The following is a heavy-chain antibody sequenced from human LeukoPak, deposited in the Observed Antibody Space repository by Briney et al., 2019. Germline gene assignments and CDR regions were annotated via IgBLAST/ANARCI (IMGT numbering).Heavy chain of an antibody. D-gene: IGHD3-3*01. Sequence: GGSLRLSCVASGFTFSSYSMNWVRQAPGKGLEWVSSISSSSSYIYYADSVKGRFTISRDNAKNSLYLQMNSLRAEDTAVYYCARVITIFGVVIIPGSDYYYGMDVWGQGTTVTVPS. J-gene: IGHJ6*02. V-gene: IGHV3-21*01. CDR3: ARVITIFGVVIIPGSDYYYGMDV. CDR1: GFTFSSYS. CDR2: ISSSSSYI.